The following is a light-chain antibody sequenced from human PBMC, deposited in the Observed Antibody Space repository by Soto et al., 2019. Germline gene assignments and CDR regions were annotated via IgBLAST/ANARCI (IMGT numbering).Light chain of an antibody. Sequence: EILLTRSPGTQSFSPRRGQTLAWRAIESVSRSYLAWYQQKPRPAPRLLIYGASTSATGITDRFSGSGSGTDFTLTISSLKHEDFATDYCQPSYYNPTFGQGTKV. V-gene: IGKV3-20*01. CDR1: ESVSRSY. CDR2: GAS. CDR3: QPSYYNPT. J-gene: IGKJ1*01.